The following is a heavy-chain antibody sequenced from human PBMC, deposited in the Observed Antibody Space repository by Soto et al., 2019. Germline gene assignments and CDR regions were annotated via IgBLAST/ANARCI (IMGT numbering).Heavy chain of an antibody. CDR3: ARGDSDLAVSEAAS. D-gene: IGHD2-15*01. Sequence: SETLSLTCTVSGASITDSYWSWIRQPPEKGLEWIGYIYFSGVATYNPSLKSRATMSRDTSKNEFSLKLTSVTAADTAIYYCARGDSDLAVSEAASWGHGTLVTVSS. J-gene: IGHJ5*01. CDR1: GASITDSY. V-gene: IGHV4-59*01. CDR2: IYFSGVA.